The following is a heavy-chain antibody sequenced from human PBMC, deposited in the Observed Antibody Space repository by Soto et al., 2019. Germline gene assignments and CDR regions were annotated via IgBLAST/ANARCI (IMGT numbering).Heavy chain of an antibody. CDR1: GCSISSGGYY. Sequence: QVQLQESGPGLVKPSQTLSLTCTVSGCSISSGGYYWSWIRQHPGKRLEWIGYIYYSGSTYYNPSLKSRVNISVDTSKNQFSLKLSSVTAADTAVYYCARDLRFRGFYGMDVWGQGNTLTLSS. CDR3: ARDLRFRGFYGMDV. J-gene: IGHJ6*02. D-gene: IGHD3-10*01. CDR2: IYYSGST. V-gene: IGHV4-31*03.